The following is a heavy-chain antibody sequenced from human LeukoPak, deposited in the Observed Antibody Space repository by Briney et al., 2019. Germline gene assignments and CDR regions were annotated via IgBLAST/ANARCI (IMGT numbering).Heavy chain of an antibody. J-gene: IGHJ5*02. Sequence: SETLSLTCAVYGGSFSGYYWSWIRQPPGKGLGWIGEINHSGSTNYNPSLKSRVTISVDTSKNQFSLKLSSVTAADTAVYYCARGVLFNYDFWSGYKPSGSWFDPWGQGTLVTVSS. CDR3: ARGVLFNYDFWSGYKPSGSWFDP. CDR1: GGSFSGYY. CDR2: INHSGST. D-gene: IGHD3-3*01. V-gene: IGHV4-34*01.